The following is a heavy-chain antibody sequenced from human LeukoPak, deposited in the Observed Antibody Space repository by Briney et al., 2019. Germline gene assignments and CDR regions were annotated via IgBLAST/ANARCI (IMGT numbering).Heavy chain of an antibody. D-gene: IGHD3-22*01. V-gene: IGHV4-39*07. CDR2: IYYSGST. Sequence: PSETLSLTCTVSGGSISSSSYYWGWIRQPPGKGLEWIGSIYYSGSTYYNPSLKSRVTISVDTSKNQFSLKLSSVTAADTAVYYCARGYYYDSSCYSSWDYWGQGTLVTVSS. J-gene: IGHJ4*02. CDR3: ARGYYYDSSCYSSWDY. CDR1: GGSISSSSYY.